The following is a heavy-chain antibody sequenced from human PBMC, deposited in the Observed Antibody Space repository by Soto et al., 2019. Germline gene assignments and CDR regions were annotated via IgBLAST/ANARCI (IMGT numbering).Heavy chain of an antibody. Sequence: ASVKVSCKASGYTFIGYYMHWLRQAPGQGPEWLGWINTDTGGTDSAHKFQGRVTMTRDTSISTAYLELSSLRSDDTAVYYCARHPIGGGTPYYCDFWGQGTLVTVYS. CDR1: GYTFIGYY. CDR3: ARHPIGGGTPYYCDF. D-gene: IGHD3-10*01. J-gene: IGHJ4*02. V-gene: IGHV1-2*07. CDR2: INTDTGGT.